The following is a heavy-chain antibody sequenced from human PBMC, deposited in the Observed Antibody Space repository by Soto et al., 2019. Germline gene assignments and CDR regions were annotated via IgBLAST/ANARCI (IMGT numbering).Heavy chain of an antibody. Sequence: SETLSLTCAVSGGSISSGGYSWSWIRQPPGKGLEWIGYIYHSGSTYYNPSLKSRVTISVDRSKNQFSLKLSSVTAADTAVYYCARRLKDYYDEDYYDSSGHGWGFDLWGRGTLVTVSS. J-gene: IGHJ2*01. CDR1: GGSISSGGYS. D-gene: IGHD3-22*01. CDR2: IYHSGST. CDR3: ARRLKDYYDEDYYDSSGHGWGFDL. V-gene: IGHV4-30-2*01.